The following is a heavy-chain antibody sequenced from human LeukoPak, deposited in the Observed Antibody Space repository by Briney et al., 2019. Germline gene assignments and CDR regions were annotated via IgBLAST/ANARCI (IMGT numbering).Heavy chain of an antibody. CDR3: ARVHSSGWIYHRAPYYYYGMDV. CDR2: TYYRSKWYN. Sequence: SQTLSLTCAISGDSFSSNSAAWNWIRQSPSRGLEWLGRTYYRSKWYNDYAVSVKSRITINPDTSKNQFSLQLNSVTPEDTAVYYCARVHSSGWIYHRAPYYYYGMDVWGQGTTVTVSS. CDR1: GDSFSSNSAA. V-gene: IGHV6-1*01. D-gene: IGHD6-19*01. J-gene: IGHJ6*02.